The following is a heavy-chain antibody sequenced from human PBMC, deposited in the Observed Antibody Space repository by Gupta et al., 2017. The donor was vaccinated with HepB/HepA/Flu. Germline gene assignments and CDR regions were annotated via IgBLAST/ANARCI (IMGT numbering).Heavy chain of an antibody. CDR3: GRVGEAGY. J-gene: IGHJ4*02. D-gene: IGHD4-17*01. V-gene: IGHV3-74*01. CDR2: VSADGKTA. Sequence: EVQLIESGGGLVQPGGSLRLSCAAYGFHFSGYWMHWVRQTPGKGLVWVSDVSADGKTAFYADSVKGRFTISRYNANTVYLQMNSLRVEDTAVYYCGRVGEAGYWGQGALVTVSS. CDR1: GFHFSGYW.